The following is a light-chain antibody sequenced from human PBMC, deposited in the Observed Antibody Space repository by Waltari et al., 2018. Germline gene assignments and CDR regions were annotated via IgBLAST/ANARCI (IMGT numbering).Light chain of an antibody. CDR1: SGHRRYI. CDR2: VESSGSY. Sequence: QPVLTQSSSASASRGSSVKLTCSLSSGHRRYIIAWPQQQPGKAPRHLMKVESSGSYKKGSGVPDRFAGSSSGPDRYLTISNVQSEDEADYYCETWDTNTLVAFGGGTRLTVL. V-gene: IGLV4-60*03. J-gene: IGLJ2*01. CDR3: ETWDTNTLVA.